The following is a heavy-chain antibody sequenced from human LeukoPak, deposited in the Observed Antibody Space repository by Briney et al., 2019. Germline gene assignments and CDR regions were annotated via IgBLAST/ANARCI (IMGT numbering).Heavy chain of an antibody. CDR1: GYTFTSYG. J-gene: IGHJ5*02. CDR3: ARVLLWFGELSNWFDP. D-gene: IGHD3-10*01. Sequence: GASVKVSCKASGYTFTSYGISWVRQAPGQGLEWMGWISAYNGNTNYAQKLQGRVTMTTDTSTSTAYMELRSLRSDDTAVYYCARVLLWFGELSNWFDPWGQGTLVTVSS. CDR2: ISAYNGNT. V-gene: IGHV1-18*01.